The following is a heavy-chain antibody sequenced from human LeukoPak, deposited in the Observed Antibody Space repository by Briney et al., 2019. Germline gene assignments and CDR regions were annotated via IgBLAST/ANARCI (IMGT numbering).Heavy chain of an antibody. D-gene: IGHD6-6*01. CDR1: GFIFSNYA. CDR3: AKAIHSSSSGVVDY. CDR2: IRYDGSNK. Sequence: GGSLRLSCAASGFIFSNYAMHWVRQAPGKGLEWVTFIRYDGSNKYYAESVKGRFTISRDNSKNTLYLQMNSLRPEDTAVYYCAKAIHSSSSGVVDYWGQGTLVTVSS. J-gene: IGHJ4*02. V-gene: IGHV3-30*02.